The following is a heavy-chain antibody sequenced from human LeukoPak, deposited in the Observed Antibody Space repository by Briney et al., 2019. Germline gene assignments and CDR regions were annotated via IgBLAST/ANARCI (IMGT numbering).Heavy chain of an antibody. CDR3: ARESPGDNYYDSSGFDY. J-gene: IGHJ4*02. CDR2: INPSGGST. D-gene: IGHD3-22*01. Sequence: ASVKVSCKASGGTFSSYAISWVRQAPGQGLEWMGIINPSGGSTSYAQKFQGRVTMTRDMSTSTVYMELSSLRSEDTAVYYCARESPGDNYYDSSGFDYWGQGTLVTVSS. CDR1: GGTFSSYA. V-gene: IGHV1-46*01.